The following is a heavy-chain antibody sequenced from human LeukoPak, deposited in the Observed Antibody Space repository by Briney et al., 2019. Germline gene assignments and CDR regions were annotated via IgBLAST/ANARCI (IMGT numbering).Heavy chain of an antibody. CDR3: AIRSTSGSWSALDI. J-gene: IGHJ3*02. CDR1: GFTVSSNY. V-gene: IGHV3-66*02. Sequence: GGSLRLSCVASGFTVSSNYMSWVRQAPGKGLEWVSIIYSGSRTYYADSAKGRFTISRDDSKNTLHFQLNSLRPEDTAVYYCAIRSTSGSWSALDIWGQGTMVTVSS. CDR2: IYSGSRT. D-gene: IGHD3-10*01.